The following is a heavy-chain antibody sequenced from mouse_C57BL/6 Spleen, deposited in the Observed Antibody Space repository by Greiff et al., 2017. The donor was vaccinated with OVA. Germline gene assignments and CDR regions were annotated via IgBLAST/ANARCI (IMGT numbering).Heavy chain of an antibody. J-gene: IGHJ4*01. CDR3: ARWWLRPYDAMDY. V-gene: IGHV14-2*01. D-gene: IGHD1-1*02. Sequence: VQLQQSGAELVKPGASVKLSCTASGFNFPDYYMHWVKQRTEQGLEWIGRIDPGDGDTKYAPQFQGKATITADTSSNTAYLQLSSLTSEDTAVYYCARWWLRPYDAMDYWGQGTTVTVSS. CDR2: IDPGDGDT. CDR1: GFNFPDYY.